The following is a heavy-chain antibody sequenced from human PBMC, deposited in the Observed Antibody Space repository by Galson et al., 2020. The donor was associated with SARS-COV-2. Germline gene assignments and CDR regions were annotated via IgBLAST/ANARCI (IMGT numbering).Heavy chain of an antibody. Sequence: SETLSLTCTVSGGSISSSSYYWGWIRQPPGKGLEWIGSIYYSGSTYYNPSLKSRVTISVDTSKNQFSLKLSSVTAADTAVYYCARGLAWGSYRRFYLAYFDYWGQGTLVTVSS. J-gene: IGHJ4*02. V-gene: IGHV4-39*07. CDR3: ARGLAWGSYRRFYLAYFDY. CDR2: IYYSGST. D-gene: IGHD3-16*02. CDR1: GGSISSSSYY.